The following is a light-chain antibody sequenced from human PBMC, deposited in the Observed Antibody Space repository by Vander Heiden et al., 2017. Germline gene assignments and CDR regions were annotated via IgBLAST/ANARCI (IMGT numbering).Light chain of an antibody. V-gene: IGKV1-5*03. Sequence: DIQMTQSPSTLSASVGDRVTITCRASQSISNWLAWYQQKPGKAPKLLIYKASSFESGVPSRFSGSGSGTEFTLTISSLQPDDFATYYCQQYNSWTFGQGTKVEI. CDR3: QQYNSWT. CDR2: KAS. CDR1: QSISNW. J-gene: IGKJ1*01.